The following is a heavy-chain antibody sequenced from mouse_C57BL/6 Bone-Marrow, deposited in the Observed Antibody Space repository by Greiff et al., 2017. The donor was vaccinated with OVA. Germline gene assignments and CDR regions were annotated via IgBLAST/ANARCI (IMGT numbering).Heavy chain of an antibody. CDR2: IYPRSGTT. Sequence: VQLQQSGAELARPGASVKLSCKASGYTFTSYGISWVKQRTGPGLEWIGEIYPRSGTTSYNEKFKGKATLTAYQSSSTAYMDLRSLTSEDSAVYFGARTPSNYYAMEYWGQGTSVTVTS. CDR1: GYTFTSYG. J-gene: IGHJ4*01. CDR3: ARTPSNYYAMEY. V-gene: IGHV1-81*01. D-gene: IGHD2-10*02.